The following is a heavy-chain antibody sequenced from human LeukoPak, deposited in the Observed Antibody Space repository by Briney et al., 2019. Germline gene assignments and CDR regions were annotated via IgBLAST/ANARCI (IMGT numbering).Heavy chain of an antibody. CDR2: IYYSGST. V-gene: IGHV4-39*01. Sequence: NTSETLSLTCTVSGGSISSSSYYWGWIRQPPGKGLEWIGSIYYSGSTYYNPSLKSRVTISVDTSKNQFSLKLSSVTAADTAVYYCARLSSSWSSVASDYWGQGTLVTVSS. J-gene: IGHJ4*02. CDR1: GGSISSSSYY. D-gene: IGHD6-13*01. CDR3: ARLSSSWSSVASDY.